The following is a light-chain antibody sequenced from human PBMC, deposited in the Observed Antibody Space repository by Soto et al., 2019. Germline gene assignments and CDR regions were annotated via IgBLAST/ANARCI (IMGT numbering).Light chain of an antibody. CDR3: SSYAGSNNVI. Sequence: QSALTQPASVSGSPGQSITISCTGTISDVGGHGYVSWYQQHPGKAPKLMIYEVTYRPSGVSDRFSGSKSGNTASLTISGLQAEDEADYYCSSYAGSNNVIFGGGTQLTVL. V-gene: IGLV2-14*01. CDR1: ISDVGGHGY. CDR2: EVT. J-gene: IGLJ2*01.